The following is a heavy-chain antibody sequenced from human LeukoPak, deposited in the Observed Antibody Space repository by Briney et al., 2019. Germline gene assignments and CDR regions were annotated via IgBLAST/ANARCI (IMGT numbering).Heavy chain of an antibody. CDR2: ISSNGGST. CDR3: ASGHCSSTSCSNFDY. Sequence: GGSLRLSCAASGFTFSSYATHWVRQAPGKGLEYVSAISSNGGSTYYANSVKGRFTISRDNSKNTLYLQMGSLRTEDMAVYYCASGHCSSTSCSNFDYWGQGTLVTVSS. D-gene: IGHD2-2*01. V-gene: IGHV3-64*01. J-gene: IGHJ4*02. CDR1: GFTFSSYA.